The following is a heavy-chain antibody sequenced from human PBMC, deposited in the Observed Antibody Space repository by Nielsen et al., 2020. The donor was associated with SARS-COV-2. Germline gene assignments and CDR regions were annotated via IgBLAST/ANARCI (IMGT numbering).Heavy chain of an antibody. CDR1: GFTFSSYG. J-gene: IGHJ4*02. CDR2: ISYDGSNK. CDR3: AREGLRYGRYFDY. Sequence: GGSLRLSCAASGFTFSSYGMHWVRQAPGKGLEWVAVISYDGSNKYYADSVKGRFTISRDNSKNTLYLQMNSLRAEDTAVYYCAREGLRYGRYFDYWGQGTLVTVSS. D-gene: IGHD5-18*01. V-gene: IGHV3-30*19.